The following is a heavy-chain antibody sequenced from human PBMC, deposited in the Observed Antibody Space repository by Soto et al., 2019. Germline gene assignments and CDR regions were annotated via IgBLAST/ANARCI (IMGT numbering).Heavy chain of an antibody. V-gene: IGHV3-21*01. CDR2: ISSSSSYI. CDR3: ARDPGIAAAGIFDY. J-gene: IGHJ4*02. CDR1: GFTFSSYS. D-gene: IGHD6-13*01. Sequence: GGSLRLSCVASGFTFSSYSMNWVRQAPGKGLEWVSSISSSSSYIYYADSVKGRFTISRDNAKNSLYLQMNSLRAEDTAVYYCARDPGIAAAGIFDYWGQGTLVTVSS.